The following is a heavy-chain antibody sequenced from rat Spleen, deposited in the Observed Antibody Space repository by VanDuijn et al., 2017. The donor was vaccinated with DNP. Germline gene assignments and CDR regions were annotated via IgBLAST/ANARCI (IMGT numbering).Heavy chain of an antibody. J-gene: IGHJ3*01. Sequence: EVQLVESGGGLVQPGRSLKLSCAASGFTFSNYGMAWVRQAPTKGLEWVASISTGGGNTYYPDSVKGRFTISRDNAKNTLYLQMNSLRSEDTATYYCATSGYGFDGYPFTYWGQGTLVTVSS. CDR1: GFTFSNYG. D-gene: IGHD1-12*03. V-gene: IGHV5S13*01. CDR2: ISTGGGNT. CDR3: ATSGYGFDGYPFTY.